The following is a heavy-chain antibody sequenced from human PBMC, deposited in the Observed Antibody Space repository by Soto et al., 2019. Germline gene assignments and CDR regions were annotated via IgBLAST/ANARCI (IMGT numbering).Heavy chain of an antibody. J-gene: IGHJ4*02. D-gene: IGHD3-16*01. CDR3: ARIGYDYVWGSSTA. Sequence: PSETLSLTCTVSGGSVSSGSYYWSWIRQPPGKGLEWIGEINHSGSTNYNPSLKSRVTISVDTSKNQFSLKLSSVTAADTAVYYCARIGYDYVWGSSTAWGQGTLVTVSS. V-gene: IGHV4-39*07. CDR1: GGSVSSGSYY. CDR2: INHSGST.